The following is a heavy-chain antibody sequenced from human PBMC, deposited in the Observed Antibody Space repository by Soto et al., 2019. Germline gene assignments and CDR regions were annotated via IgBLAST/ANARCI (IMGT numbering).Heavy chain of an antibody. CDR3: VRPTSLSDSSGYTRGFVN. Sequence: PGGSLRLSCAGSGFNLSDHYIDWVRQAPGKGLEWVGRSRDKAQGYSTEFAASVKGRFTTSRDDSKNSVYLQMNSLKTVDTAVYYYVRPTSLSDSSGYTRGFVNLSQGAVVTIFS. V-gene: IGHV3-72*01. D-gene: IGHD3-22*01. J-gene: IGHJ4*02. CDR1: GFNLSDHY. CDR2: SRDKAQGYST.